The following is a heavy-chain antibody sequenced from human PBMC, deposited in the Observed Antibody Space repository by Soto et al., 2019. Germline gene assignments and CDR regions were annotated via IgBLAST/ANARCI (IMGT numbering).Heavy chain of an antibody. CDR1: GGTISSGDYH. CDR3: ASXTNIISRFSSRFDP. J-gene: IGHJ5*02. Sequence: PSETLSLTCTVSGGTISSGDYHWSWIRQPPGKGLEWIGNIHNSGNIYYNPSLKSRLSISVDTSKNQFSLKLSSVTAADTAVYFCASXTNIISRFSSRFDPWGQGTLVTVSS. V-gene: IGHV4-30-4*01. D-gene: IGHD3-3*01. CDR2: IHNSGNI.